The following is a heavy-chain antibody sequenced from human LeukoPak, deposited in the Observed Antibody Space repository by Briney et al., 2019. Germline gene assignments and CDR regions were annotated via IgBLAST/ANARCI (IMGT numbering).Heavy chain of an antibody. CDR3: AKDWDAGIVVVPAAISSQLPYYYYYMDV. D-gene: IGHD2-2*02. CDR1: GFTFSSYA. CDR2: VSGSGGST. V-gene: IGHV3-23*01. Sequence: GGSLRLSCAASGFTFSSYAVSWVRQAPGKGLEWVSAVSGSGGSTYYADSVKGRFTIFRDNSKNTLYLQMNSLKAEDTAVYYCAKDWDAGIVVVPAAISSQLPYYYYYMDVWGKGTTVTVSS. J-gene: IGHJ6*03.